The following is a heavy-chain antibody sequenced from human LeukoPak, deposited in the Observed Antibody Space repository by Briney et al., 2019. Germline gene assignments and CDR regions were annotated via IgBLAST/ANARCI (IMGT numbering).Heavy chain of an antibody. D-gene: IGHD3-3*01. CDR3: ARVRDDFWSGYYPYYYMDV. CDR2: IYHSGST. J-gene: IGHJ6*03. V-gene: IGHV4-4*02. CDR1: GGSISNNTW. Sequence: SETLSLTCAVSGGSISNNTWWSWVRQPPGKGLEWIGEIYHSGSTNYNPSLKGRVTISVDKSKNQFSLKLRSVTAADTAVYYCARVRDDFWSGYYPYYYMDVWGKGTTVTVSS.